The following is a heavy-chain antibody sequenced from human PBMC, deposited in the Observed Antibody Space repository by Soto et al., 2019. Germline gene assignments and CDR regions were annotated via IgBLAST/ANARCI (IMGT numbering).Heavy chain of an antibody. CDR2: ISGSGGST. D-gene: IGHD2-2*01. J-gene: IGHJ3*02. CDR1: GFTFSSYA. V-gene: IGHV3-23*01. Sequence: EVQLLESGGGLVQPGGSLRLSCAASGFTFSSYAMSWVRQAPGKGLEWVSAISGSGGSTYYADSVKGRFTISRDNSKNTLYLQINSLRAEDTAVYYCATIPYCSSTSCSGADAFDICGQGTMVTVSS. CDR3: ATIPYCSSTSCSGADAFDI.